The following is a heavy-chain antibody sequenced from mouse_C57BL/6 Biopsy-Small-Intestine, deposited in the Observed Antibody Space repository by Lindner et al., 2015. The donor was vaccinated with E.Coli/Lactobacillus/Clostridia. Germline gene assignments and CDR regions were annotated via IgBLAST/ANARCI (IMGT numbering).Heavy chain of an antibody. CDR2: INIGNGNR. D-gene: IGHD1-1*02. V-gene: IGHV1-58*01. Sequence: SVKVSCKASGYTFQSDPIHWVRQAPGQRLEYMGWINIGNGNRQYSQKFQGRVTITRDTSASTAYMELSSLRPEDTALYYCAREGAPVGATFDYWGQGTLVTVSS. CDR3: AREGAPVGATFDY. J-gene: IGHJ4*01. CDR1: GYTFQSDP.